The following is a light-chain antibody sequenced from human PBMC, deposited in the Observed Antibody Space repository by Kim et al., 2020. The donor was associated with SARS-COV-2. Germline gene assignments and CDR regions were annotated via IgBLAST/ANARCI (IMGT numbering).Light chain of an antibody. Sequence: SHGDRATLSCRASQNVGSTYCAWYQQKPGQAPRLLIYATSKRATGIPDRFSGSGSGTHFTLAVSRLEPEDFAVYYCHQDGSSPQTFGQGTKVDIK. J-gene: IGKJ1*01. CDR2: ATS. CDR3: HQDGSSPQT. CDR1: QNVGSTY. V-gene: IGKV3-20*01.